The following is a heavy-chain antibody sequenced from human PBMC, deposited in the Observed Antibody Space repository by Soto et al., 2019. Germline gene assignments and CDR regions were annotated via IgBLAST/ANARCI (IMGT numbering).Heavy chain of an antibody. V-gene: IGHV3-53*01. CDR2: FYSDGST. CDR3: ARDDSRGGFDY. D-gene: IGHD2-21*02. CDR1: AFTVSTNY. Sequence: GGSLRISYAASAFTVSTNYMSWVRQAPGKGLEWVSIFYSDGSTNYADSVKGRFTISRDNSKNTLYLQMDSLRAEDTAVYYCARDDSRGGFDYWGQGTLVTVSS. J-gene: IGHJ4*02.